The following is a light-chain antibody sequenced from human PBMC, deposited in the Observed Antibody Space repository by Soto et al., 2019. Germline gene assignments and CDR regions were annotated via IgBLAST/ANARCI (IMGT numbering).Light chain of an antibody. V-gene: IGKV3-20*01. CDR3: QQYGSSPPYT. Sequence: EIVLTQSPGTLSLSPGERGTLSCRASQSISSNYLAWYQQKPGQAPRLLIYGASSRATGIPDRFSGSGSGTDFTLTISRLEPEDFVVYYCQQYGSSPPYTFGQGTKLEIK. CDR2: GAS. J-gene: IGKJ2*01. CDR1: QSISSNY.